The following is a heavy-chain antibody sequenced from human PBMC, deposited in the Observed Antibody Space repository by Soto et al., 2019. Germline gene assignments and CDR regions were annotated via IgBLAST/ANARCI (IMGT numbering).Heavy chain of an antibody. V-gene: IGHV1-69*12. CDR2: VIPIFGTA. CDR1: GGTFSSYT. Sequence: QVQLVQSGAEVKKPGSSVTVSCKASGGTFSSYTISWVRQAPGQGLEWMGGVIPIFGTANNAKKFQGRVTITADESTSTAYMELSSLRSEDTAVYYCARGNHRWLQLWYFDLWGRGTLVTVSS. CDR3: ARGNHRWLQLWYFDL. J-gene: IGHJ2*01. D-gene: IGHD5-12*01.